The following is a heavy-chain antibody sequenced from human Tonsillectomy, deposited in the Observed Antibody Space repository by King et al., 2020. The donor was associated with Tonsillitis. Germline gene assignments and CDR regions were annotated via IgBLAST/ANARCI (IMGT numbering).Heavy chain of an antibody. CDR1: GGNFRSYA. Sequence: MQLVQSGAEVKKPGSSVKVSCKASGGNFRSYAIGWVRQAPGQGPEWMGGNLPIFGKTNYAQSFQGRLTISADASTSTVNMELGSLRADDTAGYYCAREGITDDTGSNTFGFYFDYWGHGTLVTVSS. CDR3: AREGITDDTGSNTFGFYFDY. J-gene: IGHJ4*01. V-gene: IGHV1-69*01. D-gene: IGHD3-16*01. CDR2: NLPIFGKT.